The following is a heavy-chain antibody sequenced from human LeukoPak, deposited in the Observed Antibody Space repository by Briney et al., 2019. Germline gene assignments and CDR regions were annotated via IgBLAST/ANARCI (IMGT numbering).Heavy chain of an antibody. CDR2: ISYDGSNK. D-gene: IGHD6-13*01. CDR3: AKVARPGYSSSWYQVAFDI. CDR1: GFTFSSYG. V-gene: IGHV3-30*18. Sequence: GGSLRLSCAASGFTFSSYGMHWVRQAPGKGLEWVAVISYDGSNKYYADSVKGRFTISRDNSKNTLYLQMNSLRAEDTAVYYCAKVARPGYSSSWYQVAFDIWGQGTMVTVSS. J-gene: IGHJ3*02.